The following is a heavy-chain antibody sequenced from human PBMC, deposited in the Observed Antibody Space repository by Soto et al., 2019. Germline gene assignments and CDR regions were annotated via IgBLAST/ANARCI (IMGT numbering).Heavy chain of an antibody. CDR2: IYYSGST. Sequence: SETLSLTCTVSGGSISSGGYYWSWIRQHPGKGLEWIGYIYYSGSTYYNPSLKSRVTISVDTSKNQFSLKLSSVTAADTAVYYCARAAPYCSSTSCYGHRFDPWGQGTLVTVSS. V-gene: IGHV4-31*03. CDR3: ARAAPYCSSTSCYGHRFDP. CDR1: GGSISSGGYY. J-gene: IGHJ5*02. D-gene: IGHD2-2*01.